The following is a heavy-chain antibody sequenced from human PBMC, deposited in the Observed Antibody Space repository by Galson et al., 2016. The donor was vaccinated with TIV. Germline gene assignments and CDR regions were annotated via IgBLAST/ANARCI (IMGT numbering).Heavy chain of an antibody. Sequence: SLRLSCAASGFTFSSYTFHWVRQTPGKGLEWVAIISHDGNNRDVADSVQGRSTISRDSSKNTVYLQMNNLRPEDTALYFCTRDGRGNWKYVDYFDYWGQGTLVTVSS. CDR3: TRDGRGNWKYVDYFDY. J-gene: IGHJ4*02. D-gene: IGHD1-7*01. CDR2: ISHDGNNR. CDR1: GFTFSSYT. V-gene: IGHV3-30-3*01.